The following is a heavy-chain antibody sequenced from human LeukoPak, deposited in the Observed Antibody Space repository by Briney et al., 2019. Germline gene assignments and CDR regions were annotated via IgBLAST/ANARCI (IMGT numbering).Heavy chain of an antibody. CDR1: GFIFSNYV. V-gene: IGHV3-23*01. J-gene: IGHJ6*02. Sequence: GGSLRLSCAASGFIFSNYVMSWVRQAPGKGLEWVSAISGSGGNTYYADSVKGRFTISRDNSKNTLYLQMNSLRAEDAAVYYCAKSLEASYYYYGMDVWGQGTTVTVSS. CDR3: AKSLEASYYYYGMDV. CDR2: ISGSGGNT.